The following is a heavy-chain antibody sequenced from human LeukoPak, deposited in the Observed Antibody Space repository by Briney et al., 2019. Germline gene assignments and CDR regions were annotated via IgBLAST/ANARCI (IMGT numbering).Heavy chain of an antibody. D-gene: IGHD6-13*01. V-gene: IGHV3-23*01. J-gene: IGHJ4*02. CDR2: ARASGGIT. Sequence: GGSVRLSCVASGFTFTSYAMSWVRQAPGKGLESVPTARASGGITYYADSVKGRFTISRDSSKNTLHLQMNSLRAEDTAVYYCAKVMAAAGTWFFDYWSQGTLVTVTS. CDR1: GFTFTSYA. CDR3: AKVMAAAGTWFFDY.